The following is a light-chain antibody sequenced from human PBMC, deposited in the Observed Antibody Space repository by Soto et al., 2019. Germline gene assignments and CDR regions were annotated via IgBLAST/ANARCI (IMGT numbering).Light chain of an antibody. CDR1: SSNIGSNT. Sequence: QPVLTQPPSASGTPGQRVTISCSGSSSNIGSNTVNWYQQLPGTAPKLLIYSHNQRPSGVPDRFSGSKSGTSASLAISGLQSEDEADSYCAAWDDSLNAVVFGGGTKLTVL. V-gene: IGLV1-44*01. J-gene: IGLJ2*01. CDR2: SHN. CDR3: AAWDDSLNAVV.